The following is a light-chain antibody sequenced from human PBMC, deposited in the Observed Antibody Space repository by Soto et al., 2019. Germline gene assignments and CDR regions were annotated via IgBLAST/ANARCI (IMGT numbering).Light chain of an antibody. CDR2: WAS. V-gene: IGKV4-1*01. CDR3: QQYYSTPRA. CDR1: QSVLFSSDNENY. J-gene: IGKJ2*01. Sequence: DIVMTQSPESLAVSLGERATINCKSSQSVLFSSDNENYLAWYQQKPGQPPKLLIYWASIRESGVPDRFSGSGSGTDFTLTISSLQAEDVAVYYCQQYYSTPRAFGQGTKLEIK.